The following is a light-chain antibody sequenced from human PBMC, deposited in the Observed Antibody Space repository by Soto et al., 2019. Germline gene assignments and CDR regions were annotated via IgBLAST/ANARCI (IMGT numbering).Light chain of an antibody. Sequence: AIRMTQSPSSFSASTGDRVTITCRASQGISSYLAWYQQKPGKAPKLLIYAASTLQSGVPSRFSGSGSGTDYTLPISCLQSEDFATSYCQQYYSYPPYTFGQGTKLEIK. J-gene: IGKJ2*01. CDR1: QGISSY. V-gene: IGKV1-8*01. CDR2: AAS. CDR3: QQYYSYPPYT.